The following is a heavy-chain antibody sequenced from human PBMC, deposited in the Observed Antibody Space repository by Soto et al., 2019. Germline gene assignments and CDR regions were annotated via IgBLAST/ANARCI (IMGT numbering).Heavy chain of an antibody. V-gene: IGHV3-73*01. CDR2: IKSKGNNYAT. Sequence: EVQLVESGGGLVQPGGSLKLSCAASGFTFSGSAMHWVRQASGKGLEWVGRIKSKGNNYATAYAASVKGRFTISRDDSNDPAYLQMNSLNTDDTGVYYCTTIIGDLWRKYDHGGQGTLVTVSS. D-gene: IGHD3-3*01. CDR3: TTIIGDLWRKYDH. CDR1: GFTFSGSA. J-gene: IGHJ4*02.